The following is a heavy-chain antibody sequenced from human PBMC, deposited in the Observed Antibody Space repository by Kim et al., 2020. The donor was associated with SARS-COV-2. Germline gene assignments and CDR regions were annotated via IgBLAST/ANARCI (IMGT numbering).Heavy chain of an antibody. CDR2: ISYDGSNK. D-gene: IGHD6-13*01. CDR1: GFTFSSYG. V-gene: IGHV3-30*03. Sequence: GGSLRLSCAASGFTFSSYGMHWVRQAPGKGLEWVAVISYDGSNKYYADSVKGRFTISRDNSKNTLYLQMNSLRAEDTAVYYCAAAAGTPPHRNWFGPWGQGTLVTVSS. J-gene: IGHJ5*02. CDR3: AAAAGTPPHRNWFGP.